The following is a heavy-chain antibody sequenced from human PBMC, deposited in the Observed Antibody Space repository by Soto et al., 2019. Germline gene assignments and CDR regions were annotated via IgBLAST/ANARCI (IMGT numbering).Heavy chain of an antibody. CDR1: GFTFSSYS. D-gene: IGHD5-18*01. J-gene: IGHJ4*02. V-gene: IGHV3-21*01. Sequence: EVQLVASGGGLVKPGGSLRLSCAASGFTFSSYSMNWVRQAPGKGLEWVSSISSSSSYIYYADSVKGRFTISRDNAKNSLYLQMNSPRAEDTSVYYCARDQPGYSYGYGLGYWGQGTLVTGSS. CDR3: ARDQPGYSYGYGLGY. CDR2: ISSSSSYI.